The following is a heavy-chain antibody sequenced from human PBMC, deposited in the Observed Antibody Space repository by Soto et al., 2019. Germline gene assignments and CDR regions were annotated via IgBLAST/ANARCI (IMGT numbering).Heavy chain of an antibody. CDR1: RCRFSKYT. CDR3: AARGATGSSYYTGLDV. Sequence: SVQVSCIPSRCRFSKYTVEGVGQSREQRLEWIGWIVVGSGNTNYAQQFRERVTITRDMSTGTAYMQLSSLRSDDTAVYYCAARGATGSSYYTGLDVWGQGTTVNGSS. V-gene: IGHV1-58*01. CDR2: IVVGSGNT. D-gene: IGHD3-16*01. J-gene: IGHJ6*02.